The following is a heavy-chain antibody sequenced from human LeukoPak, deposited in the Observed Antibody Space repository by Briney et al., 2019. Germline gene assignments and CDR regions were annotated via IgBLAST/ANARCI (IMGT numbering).Heavy chain of an antibody. D-gene: IGHD5-18*01. V-gene: IGHV1-24*01. CDR3: ATPLDTAKRYDAFDI. CDR1: GYTLTELS. Sequence: EASVKVSCKVSGYTLTELSMHWGRQAPGKGLEWVGGFDPEDGETIYAQKFRGGVTMTEDTSTDTAYMELSSLRSEDTAVYYCATPLDTAKRYDAFDIWGQGTMVTVSS. CDR2: FDPEDGET. J-gene: IGHJ3*02.